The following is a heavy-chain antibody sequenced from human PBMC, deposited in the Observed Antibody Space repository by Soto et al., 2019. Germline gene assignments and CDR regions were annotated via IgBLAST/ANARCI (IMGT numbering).Heavy chain of an antibody. CDR2: IYYSGGS. CDR3: ARVYGDYLDY. D-gene: IGHD4-17*01. J-gene: IGHJ4*02. Sequence: SGTLSLTCTVSGGSISSSTYYWGWIRQPPGKGLEWIGSIYYSGGSYYNPSLKSRVTISVDTSKNQFSLKLSSVTAADTAVYYCARVYGDYLDYWGQGTLVTVSS. CDR1: GGSISSSTYY. V-gene: IGHV4-39*07.